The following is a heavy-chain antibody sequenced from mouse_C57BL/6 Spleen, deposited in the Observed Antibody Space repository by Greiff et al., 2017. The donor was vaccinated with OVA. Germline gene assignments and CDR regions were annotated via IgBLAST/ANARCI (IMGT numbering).Heavy chain of an antibody. CDR2: INPGSGGT. CDR1: GYAFTNYL. V-gene: IGHV1-54*01. J-gene: IGHJ4*01. D-gene: IGHD1-1*01. Sequence: VKLQQSGAELVRPGTSVKVSCKASGYAFTNYLIEWVKQRPGQGLEWIGVINPGSGGTNYNEKFKGKATLTADKSSSTAYMQLSSLTSEDSAVYFCARSKFITTVVAPYAMDYWGQGTSVTVSS. CDR3: ARSKFITTVVAPYAMDY.